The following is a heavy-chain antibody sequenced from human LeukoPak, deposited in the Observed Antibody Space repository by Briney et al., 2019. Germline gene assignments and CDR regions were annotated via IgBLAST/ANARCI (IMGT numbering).Heavy chain of an antibody. CDR3: AKDGGYSYGYYYYYYMDV. J-gene: IGHJ6*03. CDR1: GLTFSSYG. V-gene: IGHV3-30*02. Sequence: GGSLRFSCAASGLTFSSYGMHWVRKAPGKGLEWVAFIRYDGSNKYSADSVKGRFTISRDNSKNTLYLQMNSLRAEDTAVYYCAKDGGYSYGYYYYYYMDVWGKGTTVTISS. D-gene: IGHD5-18*01. CDR2: IRYDGSNK.